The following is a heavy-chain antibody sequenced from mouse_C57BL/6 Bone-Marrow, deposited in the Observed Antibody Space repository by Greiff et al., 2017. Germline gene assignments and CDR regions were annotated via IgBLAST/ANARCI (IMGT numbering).Heavy chain of an antibody. CDR2: IDPSDSYT. CDR1: GYTFTSYW. CDR3: ARGITTVVAGNYFDY. J-gene: IGHJ2*01. Sequence: QVQLQQSGAELVMPGASVKLSCKASGYTFTSYWMHWVKQRPGQGLEWIGEIDPSDSYTNYNQKFKGKSTLTVDKSSSTAYMQLSSLTSEDSAVYYCARGITTVVAGNYFDYWGQGTTLTVSS. V-gene: IGHV1-69*01. D-gene: IGHD1-1*01.